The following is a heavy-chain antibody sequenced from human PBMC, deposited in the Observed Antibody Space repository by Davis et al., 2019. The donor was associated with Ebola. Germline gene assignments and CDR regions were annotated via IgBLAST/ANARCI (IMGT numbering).Heavy chain of an antibody. D-gene: IGHD5-18*01. V-gene: IGHV1-3*01. CDR2: INAGNGNT. CDR1: GYTFTSYA. J-gene: IGHJ6*03. Sequence: ASVKVSCKASGYTFTSYAMHWVRQAPGQRLEWMGWINAGNGNTKYSQKFQGRVTMTRDTSTSTVYMELSSLRSEDTAVYYCARGVQLWADYYYYYYMDVWGKGTTVTVSS. CDR3: ARGVQLWADYYYYYYMDV.